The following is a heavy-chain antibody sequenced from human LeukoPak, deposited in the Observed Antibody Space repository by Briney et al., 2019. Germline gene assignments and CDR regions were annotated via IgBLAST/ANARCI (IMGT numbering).Heavy chain of an antibody. CDR1: GFNFIDYS. Sequence: PGGSLRLSCAASGFNFIDYSMNWVRQAPGKGLEWVANIDQDGSEKYYVDSVKGRFTIAKDNAKNSLFLQMNSLRAEDTAVYYCARIKGGTSATISYWGQGTLVTVSS. D-gene: IGHD1-26*01. CDR3: ARIKGGTSATISY. V-gene: IGHV3-7*01. CDR2: IDQDGSEK. J-gene: IGHJ4*02.